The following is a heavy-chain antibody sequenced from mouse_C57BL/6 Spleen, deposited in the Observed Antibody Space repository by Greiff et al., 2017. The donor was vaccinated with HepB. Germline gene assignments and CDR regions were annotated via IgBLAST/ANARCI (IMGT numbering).Heavy chain of an antibody. CDR2: IYPGDGDT. D-gene: IGHD1-1*01. V-gene: IGHV1-80*01. Sequence: QVQLKESGAELVKPGASVKISCKASGYAFSSYWMNWVKQRPGKGLEWIGQIYPGDGDTNYNGKFKGKATLTADKSSSTAYMQLSSLTSEDSAVYFCARSGYYGSRMPFDYWGQGTTLTVSS. CDR1: GYAFSSYW. CDR3: ARSGYYGSRMPFDY. J-gene: IGHJ2*01.